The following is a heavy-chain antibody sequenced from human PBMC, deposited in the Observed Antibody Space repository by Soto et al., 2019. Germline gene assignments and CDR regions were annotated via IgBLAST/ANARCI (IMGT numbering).Heavy chain of an antibody. D-gene: IGHD3-22*01. CDR3: ARRYDYDSSGMDF. CDR1: GYSLTSYW. V-gene: IGHV5-51*01. Sequence: GESLKISCKGSGYSLTSYWIGWGRQMLGKGLEWMGVIYPGDSDTRYSPSFQGQVTISADKSISTAYLQWSRLKASDTAMYYCARRYDYDSSGMDFWGQGTTVPVSS. CDR2: IYPGDSDT. J-gene: IGHJ6*02.